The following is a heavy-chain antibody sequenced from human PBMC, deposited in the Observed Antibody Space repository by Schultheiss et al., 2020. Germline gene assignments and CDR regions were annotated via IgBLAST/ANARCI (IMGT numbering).Heavy chain of an antibody. Sequence: SQTLSLTCAVYGGSFSGYYWSWIRQPPGKGLEWIGEINHSRSTNYNPSLKSRVTISVDTSKNQFSLKLSSVTAADTAVYYCAGTVVTYFDYWGQGTLVTVSS. CDR1: GGSFSGYY. CDR3: AGTVVTYFDY. V-gene: IGHV4-34*01. D-gene: IGHD4-23*01. CDR2: INHSRST. J-gene: IGHJ4*02.